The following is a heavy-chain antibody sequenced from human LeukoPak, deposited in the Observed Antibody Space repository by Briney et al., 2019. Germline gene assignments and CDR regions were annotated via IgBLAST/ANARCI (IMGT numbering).Heavy chain of an antibody. Sequence: SETLSLTCTASGGSISNNYWSWIRQPPGKALEWIGYMYYSGSTNYNPSLRSRVTISVDTSKNQFSLKLSSVTAADTAVYYCARVSYYDYVWGTYRRFLYYFDHWGQGTLVTVSS. V-gene: IGHV4-59*01. J-gene: IGHJ4*02. D-gene: IGHD3-16*02. CDR2: MYYSGST. CDR1: GGSISNNY. CDR3: ARVSYYDYVWGTYRRFLYYFDH.